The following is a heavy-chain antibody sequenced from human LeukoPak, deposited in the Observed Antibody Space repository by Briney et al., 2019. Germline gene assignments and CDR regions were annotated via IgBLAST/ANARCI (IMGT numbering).Heavy chain of an antibody. J-gene: IGHJ4*02. CDR3: ARTLGYCSGGSCSGFDY. Sequence: GGSLRLSCAASGFTFSSYAMSWVRQAPGKGLEWVSAISASGGSTDYADSVKGRFTISRDNSKNTLYLQMNSLRAEDTAVYYCARTLGYCSGGSCSGFDYWGQGTLVTVSS. V-gene: IGHV3-23*01. CDR2: ISASGGST. CDR1: GFTFSSYA. D-gene: IGHD2-15*01.